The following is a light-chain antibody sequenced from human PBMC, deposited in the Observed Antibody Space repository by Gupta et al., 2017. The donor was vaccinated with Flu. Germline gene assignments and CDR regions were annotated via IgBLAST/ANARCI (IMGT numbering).Light chain of an antibody. CDR3: QQYDSVPS. CDR1: QAINNY. J-gene: IGKJ4*01. CDR2: DAS. Sequence: VGDRVNITCHTSQAINNYLNWYQHKPGQAPKLLIYDASTLESGVPSRFSGSGSGTDYILTISSLQPEDFATYYCQQYDSVPSFGGGTKVEIK. V-gene: IGKV1-33*01.